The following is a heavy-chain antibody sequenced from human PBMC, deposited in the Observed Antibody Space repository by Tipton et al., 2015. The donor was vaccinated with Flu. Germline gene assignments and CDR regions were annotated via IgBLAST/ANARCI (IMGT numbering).Heavy chain of an antibody. V-gene: IGHV4-38-2*01. CDR2: IFHSGNS. D-gene: IGHD4-11*01. CDR3: ARRDFSNYVSDPKNWFDR. Sequence: LRLSCAVSGDSIRSSDYYWAWIRQPPGKGLEWIGNIFHSGNSYHNPSLKGRVTISVDTSKNQFSLKLSSVTAADMAVYYCARRDFSNYVSDPKNWFDRWGQGILVTVSS. J-gene: IGHJ5*02. CDR1: GDSIRSSDYY.